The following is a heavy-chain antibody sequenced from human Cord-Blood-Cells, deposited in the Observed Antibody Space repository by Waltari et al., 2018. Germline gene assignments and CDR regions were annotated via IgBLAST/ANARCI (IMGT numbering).Heavy chain of an antibody. V-gene: IGHV3-48*02. CDR3: ARDRDYDSSGYWFDP. Sequence: NWVRQAPGKGLEWVSYISSSSSTIYYADSVKGRFTISRDNAKNSLYLQMNSLRDEDTAVYYCARDRDYDSSGYWFDPWGQGTLVTVSS. J-gene: IGHJ5*02. D-gene: IGHD3-22*01. CDR2: ISSSSSTI.